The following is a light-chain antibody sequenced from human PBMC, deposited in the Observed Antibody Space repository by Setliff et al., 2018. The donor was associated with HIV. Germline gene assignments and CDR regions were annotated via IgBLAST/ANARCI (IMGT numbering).Light chain of an antibody. CDR1: SRDVGGHNY. V-gene: IGLV2-14*03. Sequence: QSALTQPASVSGSLGQSITMSCTGTSRDVGGHNYVSWYQQHPGKAPKLMIYDVSNRPSGVSNRFSGPKSGNTASPTISGLQAEDEADYYCSSYTSTPRYVFGTGTKVTVL. CDR2: DVS. J-gene: IGLJ1*01. CDR3: SSYTSTPRYV.